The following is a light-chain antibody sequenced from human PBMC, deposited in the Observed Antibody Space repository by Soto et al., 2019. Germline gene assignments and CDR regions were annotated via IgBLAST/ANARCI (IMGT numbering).Light chain of an antibody. CDR2: DAS. J-gene: IGKJ4*02. V-gene: IGKV3-11*01. CDR1: QSVSSY. Sequence: EIVLTQSPATLSLSPGERATLSCRASQSVSSYLAWYQQKPGQAPRLLIYDASNRATGIPARFSGSGSGTDFTLTISSLEPEDFAVYSCQQRSNWPRFGGGTNVDI. CDR3: QQRSNWPR.